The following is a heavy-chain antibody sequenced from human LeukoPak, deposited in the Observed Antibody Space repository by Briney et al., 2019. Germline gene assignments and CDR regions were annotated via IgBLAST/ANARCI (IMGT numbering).Heavy chain of an antibody. D-gene: IGHD3-16*01. CDR2: MNPNSGNT. CDR3: ARGRRLRLGELFFY. CDR1: GYTFTSYD. V-gene: IGHV1-8*01. J-gene: IGHJ4*02. Sequence: ASVKVSCKASGYTFTSYDINWLRQATGQGLEWMGWMNPNSGNTGYAQKFQGRVTITRNTSISTAYVELSSLRSEDTAVYYCARGRRLRLGELFFYWGQGTLVTVSS.